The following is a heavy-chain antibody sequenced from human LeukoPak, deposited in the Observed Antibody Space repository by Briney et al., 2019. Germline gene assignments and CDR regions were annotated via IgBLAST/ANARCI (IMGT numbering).Heavy chain of an antibody. D-gene: IGHD6-13*01. CDR1: GFTFSSYA. J-gene: IGHJ4*02. V-gene: IGHV3-23*01. Sequence: GGSLRLFCAASGFTFSSYAMSWVRQAPGKGLEWVSAISGSGGSTYYADSVKGRFTISRDNSKNTLYLQMNSLRAEDTAVYYCATSSIWDYFDYWGQGTLVTVSS. CDR2: ISGSGGST. CDR3: ATSSIWDYFDY.